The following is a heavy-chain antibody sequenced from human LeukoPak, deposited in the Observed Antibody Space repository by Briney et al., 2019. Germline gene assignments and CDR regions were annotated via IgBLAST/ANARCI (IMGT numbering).Heavy chain of an antibody. D-gene: IGHD1-20*01. Sequence: PGGSLRLSCAASGFSFSTYSMNWVRQAPGKGLEWVSYTSSGSSNIFYADSVKGRFSISKDNAKNSLYLQMNSLRVEDTAVYYCVPLNWNPPGDFDRWGQGTLVTVSS. CDR3: VPLNWNPPGDFDR. V-gene: IGHV3-48*04. CDR2: TSSGSSNI. J-gene: IGHJ4*02. CDR1: GFSFSTYS.